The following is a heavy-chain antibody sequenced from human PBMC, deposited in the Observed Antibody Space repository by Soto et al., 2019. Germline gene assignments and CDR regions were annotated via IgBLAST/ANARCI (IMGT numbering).Heavy chain of an antibody. D-gene: IGHD1-1*01. J-gene: IGHJ3*02. V-gene: IGHV4-59*01. Sequence: PSETLSLTCTVSGGSITNYYWIWIRQPPGKGLEWIGDMYYSGTTDYNPSLNSRVTISVDTSKNQFFLRLSSVTAADTAIYYCARGRRSSGRHDVFEIWGQGTMVTVSS. CDR2: MYYSGTT. CDR3: ARGRRSSGRHDVFEI. CDR1: GGSITNYY.